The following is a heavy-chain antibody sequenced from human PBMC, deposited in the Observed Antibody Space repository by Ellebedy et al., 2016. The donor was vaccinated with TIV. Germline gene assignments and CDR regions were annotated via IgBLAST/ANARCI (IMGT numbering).Heavy chain of an antibody. CDR2: IYYSGST. CDR1: GGSISSYY. V-gene: IGHV4-59*08. CDR3: ARLVSIPPYYYGMDV. J-gene: IGHJ6*02. Sequence: MPSETLSLTCTVSGGSISSYYWSWIRQHPGKGLEWIGYIYYSGSTYYNPSLKSRVTISVDTSKNQFSLKLSSVTAADTAVYYCARLVSIPPYYYGMDVWGQGTTVTVSS. D-gene: IGHD2-2*02.